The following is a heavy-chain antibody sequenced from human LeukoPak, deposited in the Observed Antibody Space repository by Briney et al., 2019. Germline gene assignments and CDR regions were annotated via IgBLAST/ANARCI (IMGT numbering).Heavy chain of an antibody. Sequence: SETLSLTCTVSGGSISSYSWSWIRQPPGKGLVWIGYIYYSGSTNYNPSLMSRVTISVDTSKNQSSLKLSSVTAADTAVYYCARHLGYNWFDPWGQGTLVTVSS. V-gene: IGHV4-59*08. CDR3: ARHLGYNWFDP. CDR2: IYYSGST. D-gene: IGHD3-16*01. CDR1: GGSISSYS. J-gene: IGHJ5*02.